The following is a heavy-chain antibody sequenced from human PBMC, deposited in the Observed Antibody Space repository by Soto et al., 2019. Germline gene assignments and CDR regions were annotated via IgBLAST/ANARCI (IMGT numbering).Heavy chain of an antibody. V-gene: IGHV3-7*01. CDR3: AIYGDYFYFQH. D-gene: IGHD4-17*01. Sequence: GGSLRLSCAASGFTFSSYWMSWVRQAPGKGLEWVANIKQDGSEKYYVDSVKGRFTISRDNAKNSLYLQMNSLRAEDTAVYYCAIYGDYFYFQHWGQGTLVTVSS. CDR1: GFTFSSYW. J-gene: IGHJ1*01. CDR2: IKQDGSEK.